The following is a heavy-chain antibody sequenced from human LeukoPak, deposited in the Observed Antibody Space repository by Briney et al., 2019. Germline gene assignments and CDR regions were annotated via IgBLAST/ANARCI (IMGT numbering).Heavy chain of an antibody. CDR2: IRSKAYGGTT. CDR1: GFTFGDYV. CDR3: SRGAGADY. Sequence: GGSLRLSCSASGFTFGDYVMCWFRQAPGKGLEWVGFIRSKAYGGTTEYAASVKGRFTISRDDSKSIAYLQLNSLKTEDTALYYCSRGAGADYWGQGTLVTVSS. J-gene: IGHJ4*02. D-gene: IGHD3-10*01. V-gene: IGHV3-49*03.